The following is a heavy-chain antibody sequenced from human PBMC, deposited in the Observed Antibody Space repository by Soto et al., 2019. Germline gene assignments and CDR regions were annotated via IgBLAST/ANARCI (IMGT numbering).Heavy chain of an antibody. Sequence: EVQLVESGVGLVQPGGSLKLSCAASGFTFSGSAMHWVRQGSGKGLEWVGRIRSKDNSYATAYAASVKGRFTIFRDDSKNTAYLQMNSLKTEDTAVYFCTGYSSSLGYYYYYYGMDFWSQGTTVTVSS. CDR2: IRSKDNSYAT. CDR3: TGYSSSLGYYYYYYGMDF. D-gene: IGHD6-13*01. CDR1: GFTFSGSA. J-gene: IGHJ6*02. V-gene: IGHV3-73*02.